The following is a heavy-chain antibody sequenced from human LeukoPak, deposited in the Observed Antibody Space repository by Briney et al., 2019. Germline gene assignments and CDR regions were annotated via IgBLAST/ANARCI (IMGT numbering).Heavy chain of an antibody. Sequence: SETLSLTCNVSTMSIKSYYWSWIRQFPGKGLEWIGCIFDSGTTNYNPSLESRVTISADTSKNQFSLKVKSVTAADTAVYYCARGGRTQGSLSFYYMDVWGKGATVTVSS. J-gene: IGHJ6*03. V-gene: IGHV4-59*01. CDR1: TMSIKSYY. CDR2: IFDSGTT. D-gene: IGHD3-10*01. CDR3: ARGGRTQGSLSFYYMDV.